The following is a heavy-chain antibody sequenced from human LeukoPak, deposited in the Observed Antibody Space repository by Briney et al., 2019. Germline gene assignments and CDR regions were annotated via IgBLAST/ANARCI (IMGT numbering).Heavy chain of an antibody. CDR2: IYYSGST. Sequence: PSETLSLTCTVSGGSISSGGYHWSWIRQHPGKGLEWIGYIYYSGSTYYNPSLKSRVTISVDTSKNQFSLKLSSVTAADTAVYYCARDGDSSGYYPFCFRYWGQGTLVTVSS. D-gene: IGHD3-22*01. V-gene: IGHV4-31*03. CDR1: GGSISSGGYH. CDR3: ARDGDSSGYYPFCFRY. J-gene: IGHJ4*02.